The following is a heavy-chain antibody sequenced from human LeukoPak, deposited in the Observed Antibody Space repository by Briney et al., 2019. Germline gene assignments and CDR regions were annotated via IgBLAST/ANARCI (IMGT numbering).Heavy chain of an antibody. V-gene: IGHV3-23*01. Sequence: GGSLRLSCAASGFTFISFPMSWVRQAPGKGLEWVSAISGSGGSTYYADSVKGRFTISRDNSKNTLYLQMNSLRAEDTAVYYCAKVEGGSGSYAFDIWGQGTMVTVSS. CDR1: GFTFISFP. CDR3: AKVEGGSGSYAFDI. CDR2: ISGSGGST. J-gene: IGHJ3*02. D-gene: IGHD3-10*01.